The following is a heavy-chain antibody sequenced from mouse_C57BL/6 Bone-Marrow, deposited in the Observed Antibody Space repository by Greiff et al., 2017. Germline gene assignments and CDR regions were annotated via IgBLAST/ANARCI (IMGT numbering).Heavy chain of an antibody. Sequence: QVQLQQSGAELVRPGTSVKMSCKASGYTFTNYWIGWAKQRPGHGLEWIGDIYPGGGYTNYNEKFKGKATLTADKSSSTAYMQFSSLTSEDSAIYYCARRDYYGSSRGWFAYWGQGTLVTVSA. CDR1: GYTFTNYW. CDR2: IYPGGGYT. V-gene: IGHV1-63*01. D-gene: IGHD1-1*01. J-gene: IGHJ3*01. CDR3: ARRDYYGSSRGWFAY.